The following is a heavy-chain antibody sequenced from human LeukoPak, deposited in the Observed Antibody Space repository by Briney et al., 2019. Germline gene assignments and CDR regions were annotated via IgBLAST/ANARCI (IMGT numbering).Heavy chain of an antibody. V-gene: IGHV3-30*04. CDR1: GFTFSGSA. CDR2: IRYDGSNK. CDR3: ARRRTHTDYFDY. J-gene: IGHJ4*02. D-gene: IGHD4-17*01. Sequence: PGGSLRLSCAASGFTFSGSAMHWVRQAPGKGLEWVAFIRYDGSNKYYADSVKGRFTISRDNSKNTLYLQMNSLRAEDTAVYYCARRRTHTDYFDYWGQGTLVTVSS.